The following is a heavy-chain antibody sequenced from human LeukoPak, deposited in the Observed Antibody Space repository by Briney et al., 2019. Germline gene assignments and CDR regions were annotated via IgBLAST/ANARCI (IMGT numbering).Heavy chain of an antibody. D-gene: IGHD2-2*01. CDR3: ARGSYCSSTSCSPYYFDY. J-gene: IGHJ4*02. CDR1: GGSFSGYY. Sequence: SETLSLTCAVYGGSFSGYYWSWIRQPPGKGLEWIGEINHSGSTNYNPSLKSRATISVDTSKDQFSLKLSSVTAADTAVYYCARGSYCSSTSCSPYYFDYWGQGTLVTVSS. V-gene: IGHV4-34*01. CDR2: INHSGST.